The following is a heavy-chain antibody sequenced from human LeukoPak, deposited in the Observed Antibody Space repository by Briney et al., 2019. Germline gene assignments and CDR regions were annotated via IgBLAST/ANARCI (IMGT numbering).Heavy chain of an antibody. V-gene: IGHV3-74*01. CDR1: GFTFRSHL. J-gene: IGHJ5*02. CDR3: VRGGDGYNFGP. D-gene: IGHD5-24*01. Sequence: GGSLRLSCAASGFTFRSHLMHWVRQAPGKGLVWVSRIKGDESYTNHADSVKGRFTISRDNAKNTLYLQMTSLRAEDTAIYYCVRGGDGYNFGPWGQGTLVTVSS. CDR2: IKGDESYT.